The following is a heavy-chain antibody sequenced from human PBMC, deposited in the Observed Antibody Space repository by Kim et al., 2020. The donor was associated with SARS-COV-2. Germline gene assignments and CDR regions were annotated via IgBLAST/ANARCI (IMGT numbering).Heavy chain of an antibody. CDR3: ARVGSGYIRTAVDY. D-gene: IGHD3-22*01. Sequence: SETLSLTFAVYGGSFSGYYWSWIRQPPGKGLEWIGEINHSGSTNYNPSLKSRVTISVDTSKNQFSLKLSSVTAADTAVYYCARVGSGYIRTAVDYWGQGTLVTVSS. J-gene: IGHJ4*02. CDR2: INHSGST. CDR1: GGSFSGYY. V-gene: IGHV4-34*01.